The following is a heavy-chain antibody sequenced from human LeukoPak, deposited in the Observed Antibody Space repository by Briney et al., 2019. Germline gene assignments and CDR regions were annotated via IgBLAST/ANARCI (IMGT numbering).Heavy chain of an antibody. V-gene: IGHV3-74*01. J-gene: IGHJ6*04. Sequence: HTGGSLRLSCAASGFTFSSYWMHWVRHAPGMGLEWVSRINSDGSSTSYADSVKGRFTISRDNAKNTLYLQMNSLRAEDTAVYYCARAGWRQWLVYYYYGMDVWGKGTTVTVSS. CDR2: INSDGSST. D-gene: IGHD6-19*01. CDR3: ARAGWRQWLVYYYYGMDV. CDR1: GFTFSSYW.